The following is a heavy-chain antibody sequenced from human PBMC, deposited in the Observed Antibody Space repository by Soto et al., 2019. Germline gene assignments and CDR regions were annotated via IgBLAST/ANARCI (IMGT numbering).Heavy chain of an antibody. CDR1: GGSVTSSTSS. V-gene: IGHV4-39*01. D-gene: IGHD3-9*01. J-gene: IGHJ5*02. CDR3: ARQPTGYPNWFDA. Sequence: QVQLQESGPGLVNPSETLSLTCTVSGGSVTSSTSSWAWVRQPPGKGLHWIGTIFYGHGTYYNPSLESGVTISLDTSTIPFSPELTSVTAADTAVYYCARQPTGYPNWFDAWGQGILVIVSS. CDR2: IFYGHGT.